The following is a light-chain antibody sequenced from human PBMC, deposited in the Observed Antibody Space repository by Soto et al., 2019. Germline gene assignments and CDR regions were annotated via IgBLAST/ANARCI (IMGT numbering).Light chain of an antibody. Sequence: ETVLTQSPGTLSLSPGERATLSCRASQTVSSSYLAWYQQKPGQAPRLLIYGASSRATGIPDRFSCSGSGKDFTLTISRLEPEDFTVYYCQQYCQQYGSSPPSWTFGQGTRVEIK. CDR1: QTVSSSY. CDR2: GAS. CDR3: QQYCQQYGSSPPSWT. V-gene: IGKV3-20*01. J-gene: IGKJ1*01.